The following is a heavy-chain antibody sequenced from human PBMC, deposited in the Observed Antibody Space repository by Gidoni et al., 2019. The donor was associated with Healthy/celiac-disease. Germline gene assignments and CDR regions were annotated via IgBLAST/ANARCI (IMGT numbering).Heavy chain of an antibody. Sequence: QVQLQQWGAGLLKPSETLSLTCAVYGGSFSGYYWSCIRQPPGKGLEWSGEINHSGSTNYNPSLKSRVTISGDTSKNQFSLKLSSVTAADTAVYYCARDAATGGYYYGMDVWGQGTTVTVSS. CDR1: GGSFSGYY. D-gene: IGHD7-27*01. V-gene: IGHV4-34*01. J-gene: IGHJ6*02. CDR3: ARDAATGGYYYGMDV. CDR2: INHSGST.